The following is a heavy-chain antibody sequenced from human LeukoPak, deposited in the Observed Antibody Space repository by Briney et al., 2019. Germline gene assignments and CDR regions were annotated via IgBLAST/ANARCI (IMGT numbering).Heavy chain of an antibody. J-gene: IGHJ4*02. V-gene: IGHV5-51*01. CDR3: ARRESGFDN. Sequence: GASLQISCKGSGSIFTSHWIGWVRQPPGKGLEWMGIIYPGDSDTRYSPSFQGQVTISADKSITTAYLQWSSLKASDTAMYYCARRESGFDNWGQGTLVTVSS. D-gene: IGHD1-26*01. CDR1: GSIFTSHW. CDR2: IYPGDSDT.